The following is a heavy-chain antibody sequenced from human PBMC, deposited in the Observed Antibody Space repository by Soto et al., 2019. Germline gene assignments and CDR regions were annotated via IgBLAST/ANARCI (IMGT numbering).Heavy chain of an antibody. CDR2: IYYSGST. CDR3: ARLYYDFWSGYYSYYYYYMDV. CDR1: GGSISSYY. D-gene: IGHD3-3*01. Sequence: PSETLSLTCTVSGGSISSYYWSWIRQPPGKGLELIGYIYYSGSTNYNPSLKSRVTISVDTSKNQFSLKLSSVTAADTAVYYCARLYYDFWSGYYSYYYYYMDVWGKGTTVTVSS. J-gene: IGHJ6*03. V-gene: IGHV4-59*08.